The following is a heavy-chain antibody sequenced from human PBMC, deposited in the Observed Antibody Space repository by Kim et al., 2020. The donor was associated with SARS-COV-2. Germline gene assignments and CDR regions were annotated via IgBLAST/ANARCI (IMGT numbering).Heavy chain of an antibody. CDR3: AKGVRGLIRVFDY. V-gene: IGHV3-23*01. D-gene: IGHD3-10*01. J-gene: IGHJ4*02. Sequence: YADSGKDRFTISRDNSKSARYLKMHSLRAEDTGVYDCAKGVRGLIRVFDYWGQGTLVTVSS.